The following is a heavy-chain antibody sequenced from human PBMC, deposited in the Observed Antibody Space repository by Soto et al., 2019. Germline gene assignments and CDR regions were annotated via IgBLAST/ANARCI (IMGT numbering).Heavy chain of an antibody. Sequence: GGSLRLSCAASGFTFSSYAMSWVRQAPGKGLEWVSAISGSGGSTYYADSGKGRFTISRDNSKNTLYLQMNSLRAEDTAVYYCAKSMVRGVIGGYYFDYWGQGTLVTVSS. CDR3: AKSMVRGVIGGYYFDY. CDR1: GFTFSSYA. CDR2: ISGSGGST. J-gene: IGHJ4*02. V-gene: IGHV3-23*01. D-gene: IGHD3-10*01.